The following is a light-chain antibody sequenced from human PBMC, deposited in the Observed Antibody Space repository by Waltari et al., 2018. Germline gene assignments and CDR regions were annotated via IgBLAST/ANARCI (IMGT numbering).Light chain of an antibody. CDR1: SSDLGGYNS. Sequence: QSALTQHPSASGSPGQSVTIPCPVTSSDLGGYNSVSRYQQHPGKAPKLMIYEGTKRPSGVPDRFSGSKSGNTASLTVSGLQAEDEADYYCSSYAGSNNLLFGGGTKLTVL. CDR2: EGT. CDR3: SSYAGSNNLL. V-gene: IGLV2-8*01. J-gene: IGLJ2*01.